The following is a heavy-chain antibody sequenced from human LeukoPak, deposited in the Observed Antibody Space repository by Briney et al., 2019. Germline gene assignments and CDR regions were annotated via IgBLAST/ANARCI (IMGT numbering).Heavy chain of an antibody. CDR1: GGSISSYY. D-gene: IGHD5-12*01. CDR2: IYYSGST. Sequence: SETLSLTCTVSGGSISSYYWSWIRQPPGKGLEWIGYIYYSGSTYFNPSLKSRVTISVDTSKNQFSLKLSSVTAADTAVYYCARPRSMATITGGFDYWGQGTLVTVSS. V-gene: IGHV4-59*04. J-gene: IGHJ4*02. CDR3: ARPRSMATITGGFDY.